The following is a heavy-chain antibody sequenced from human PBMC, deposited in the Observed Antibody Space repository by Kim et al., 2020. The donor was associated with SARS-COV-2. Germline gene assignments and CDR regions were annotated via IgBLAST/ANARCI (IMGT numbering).Heavy chain of an antibody. CDR3: AKADSSGYYSAQNFDY. J-gene: IGHJ4*02. Sequence: AVRGRFTISRDKSKTTLYLQMNSLRAEDTAVYYCAKADSSGYYSAQNFDYWGQGTLVTVSS. D-gene: IGHD3-22*01. V-gene: IGHV3-23*01.